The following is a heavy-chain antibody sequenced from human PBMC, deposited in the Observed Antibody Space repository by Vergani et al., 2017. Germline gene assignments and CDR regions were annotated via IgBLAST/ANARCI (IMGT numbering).Heavy chain of an antibody. CDR2: TWYDGNNK. D-gene: IGHD1-14*01. CDR3: ARDVRFLYNRFVP. J-gene: IGHJ5*02. V-gene: IGHV3-33*01. Sequence: QVQLVESGGGVVQPGRSLRLSCAASGFTFNKYGMHWVRQAPGKGLEWVAVTWYDGNNKQYADSVKGRFTISRDNSKSTMYLQMNSLRDGDTGVYYCARDVRFLYNRFVPLRERTMFSVSS. CDR1: GFTFNKYG.